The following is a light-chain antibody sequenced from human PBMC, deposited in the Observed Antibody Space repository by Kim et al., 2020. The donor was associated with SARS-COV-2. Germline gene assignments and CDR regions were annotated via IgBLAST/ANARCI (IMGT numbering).Light chain of an antibody. J-gene: IGKJ4*01. CDR3: QQYNKWPPH. CDR2: GAS. Sequence: VSPGERVTLSCRAGKTVTSNLAWYQQKPGQAPRLLIYGASTRATGIPARFSGSGSGTEFTLTISSLQSEDFAVYYCQQYNKWPPHFGGGTKVDIK. V-gene: IGKV3-15*01. CDR1: KTVTSN.